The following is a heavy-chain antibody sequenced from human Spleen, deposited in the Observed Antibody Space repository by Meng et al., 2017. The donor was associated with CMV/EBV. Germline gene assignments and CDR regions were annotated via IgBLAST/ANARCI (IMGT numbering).Heavy chain of an antibody. D-gene: IGHD6-13*01. CDR3: ASLYSSSWYPDY. J-gene: IGHJ4*02. CDR2: MYHNGSP. Sequence: CTVSGGSIISNNWWSWVRQPPGKGLEWIAEMYHNGSPNYNPSLKSRVTIFVDKSNNQFFLRLSSVTAADTAVYYCASLYSSSWYPDYWGQGTLVTVSS. V-gene: IGHV4-4*02. CDR1: GGSIISNNW.